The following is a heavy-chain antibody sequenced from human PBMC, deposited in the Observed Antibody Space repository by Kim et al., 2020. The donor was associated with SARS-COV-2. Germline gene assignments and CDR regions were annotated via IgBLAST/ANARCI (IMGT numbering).Heavy chain of an antibody. Sequence: SETLSLTCTVSGGSISSYYWSWIRQPPGKGLEWIGYIYYSGSTNYNPSLKSRVTISVDTSKNQFSLKLSSVTAADTAVYYCARDKQRGYYDSSGYHLYYYGMDVWGQGTTVTVSS. CDR1: GGSISSYY. J-gene: IGHJ6*02. CDR2: IYYSGST. V-gene: IGHV4-59*01. D-gene: IGHD3-22*01. CDR3: ARDKQRGYYDSSGYHLYYYGMDV.